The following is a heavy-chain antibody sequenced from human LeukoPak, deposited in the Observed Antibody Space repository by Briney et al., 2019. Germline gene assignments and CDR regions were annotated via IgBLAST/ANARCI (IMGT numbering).Heavy chain of an antibody. V-gene: IGHV3-7*01. Sequence: GGSLRLSCAASGFTFSSYSMSWVRQAPGKGLEWVANINQDGSEKYYVDSVKGRFTISRDNAKNSLYLQMNSLRAEDTAVYYCARAGFDSSSFDYYYYGMDVWGQGTTVTVSS. J-gene: IGHJ6*02. CDR3: ARAGFDSSSFDYYYYGMDV. CDR1: GFTFSSYS. CDR2: INQDGSEK. D-gene: IGHD6-13*01.